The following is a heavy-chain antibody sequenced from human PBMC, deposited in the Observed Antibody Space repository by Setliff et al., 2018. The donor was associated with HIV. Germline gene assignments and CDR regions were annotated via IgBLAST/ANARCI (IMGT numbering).Heavy chain of an antibody. CDR1: GASISSGNW. CDR3: ARGEYYFDY. Sequence: SETLSHTCAVSGASISSGNWWSWVRQSPGKGLEWIGEIFHTGSTNYNPSLKSRVTISVDTSKNQFSLKLSSVTAADTAVYYCARGEYYFDYWGQGTLVTVSS. CDR2: IFHTGST. V-gene: IGHV4-4*02. J-gene: IGHJ4*02.